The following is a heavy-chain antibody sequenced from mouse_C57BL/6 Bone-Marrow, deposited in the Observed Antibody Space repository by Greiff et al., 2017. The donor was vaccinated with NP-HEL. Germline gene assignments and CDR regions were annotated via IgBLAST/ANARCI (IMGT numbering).Heavy chain of an antibody. V-gene: IGHV5-4*03. CDR2: ISDGGSYT. Sequence: EVKVEESGGGLVKPGGSLKLSCAASGFTFSSYAMSWVRQTPEKRLEWVATISDGGSYTYYPDNVKGRFTISRDNAKNNLYLQMSHLKAEDTAMYYCARWGWLLLAYWGQGTLVTVSA. CDR3: ARWGWLLLAY. CDR1: GFTFSSYA. J-gene: IGHJ3*01. D-gene: IGHD2-3*01.